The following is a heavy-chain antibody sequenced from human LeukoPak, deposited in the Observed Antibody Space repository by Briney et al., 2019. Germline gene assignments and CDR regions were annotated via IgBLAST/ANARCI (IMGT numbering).Heavy chain of an antibody. D-gene: IGHD4-17*01. V-gene: IGHV1-69*04. CDR2: IIPILGIA. CDR1: GGTFSSYA. Sequence: SVKVSCKASGGTFSSYAISWVRQAPGQGLEWMGRIIPILGIANYAQKFQGRVTITADKSTSTAYMELSSLRSEDMAVYYCARGIYYGDYVYYFDYWGQGTLVTVSS. J-gene: IGHJ4*02. CDR3: ARGIYYGDYVYYFDY.